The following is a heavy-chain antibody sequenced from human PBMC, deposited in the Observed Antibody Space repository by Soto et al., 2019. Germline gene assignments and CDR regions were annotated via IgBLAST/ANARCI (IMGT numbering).Heavy chain of an antibody. CDR1: GFTFRTYA. Sequence: EVQLLESGGGSVQSGGSLKLSCAVSGFTFRTYAMCWVRQAPGKGLEWVSGINDDGDRTYYPDSVKGRFTISRDNSKSTLYLQMNSLRAEDTAVYYCAREEWTNRRPCLYSGMDVWGQGTTVTVSS. CDR3: AREEWTNRRPCLYSGMDV. CDR2: INDDGDRT. D-gene: IGHD3-3*01. V-gene: IGHV3-23*01. J-gene: IGHJ6*02.